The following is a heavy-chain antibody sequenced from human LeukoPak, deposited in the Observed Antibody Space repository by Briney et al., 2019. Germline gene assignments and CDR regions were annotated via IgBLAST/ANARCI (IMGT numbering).Heavy chain of an antibody. J-gene: IGHJ5*02. V-gene: IGHV4-30-4*01. CDR3: ARPYYYDSRIDP. CDR2: MYYSGST. D-gene: IGHD3-22*01. Sequence: RSSETLSLTCTVSGGSISSGDYYWSWIRQPPGKGLEWIAYMYYSGSTYYNPSLKSRVTMSADTSKNQLSLKLRSVTAADTAVYYCARPYYYDSRIDPWGQGILVTVSS. CDR1: GGSISSGDYY.